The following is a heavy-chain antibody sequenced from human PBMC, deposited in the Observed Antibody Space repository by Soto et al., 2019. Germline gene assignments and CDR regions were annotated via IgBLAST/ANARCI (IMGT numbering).Heavy chain of an antibody. V-gene: IGHV3-23*01. Sequence: EVQLLESGGGLVQPGGSLRLSCAASGFTFSSYAMNWVRQAPGKGLEWVSVISVSGDSTYYADSVKGRFTISRDNYKNTLYLQMNSLRAEDTAVYYCAKRGSGSYFDYWGQGTLVTVSS. CDR3: AKRGSGSYFDY. J-gene: IGHJ4*02. CDR1: GFTFSSYA. D-gene: IGHD1-26*01. CDR2: ISVSGDST.